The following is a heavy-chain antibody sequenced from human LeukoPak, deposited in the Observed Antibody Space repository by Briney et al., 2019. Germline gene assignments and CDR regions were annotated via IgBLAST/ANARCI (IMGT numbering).Heavy chain of an antibody. D-gene: IGHD1-26*01. Sequence: PGGSLRLSCAASGFTFSSYAMSWVRQAPGKGLEWVSVIYSGGSTYYADSVKGRFTISRDNSKNTLYLQMNSLRAEDTAVYYCARVRRGALDYWGQGTLVTVSS. CDR2: IYSGGST. CDR1: GFTFSSYA. V-gene: IGHV3-53*01. J-gene: IGHJ4*02. CDR3: ARVRRGALDY.